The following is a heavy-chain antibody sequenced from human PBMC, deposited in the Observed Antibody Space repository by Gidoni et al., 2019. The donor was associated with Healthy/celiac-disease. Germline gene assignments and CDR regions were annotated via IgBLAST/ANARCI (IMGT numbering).Heavy chain of an antibody. J-gene: IGHJ4*02. Sequence: QVQLQQWGAGLLKPSETLSLTCPVYGGFFSGYYWSWIRQPPGKGLEWIGEINHSGSTNYNPTLKSRVNISVDTSKNQFYLKLSSVTAADTAVYYCARRGGDGDYGFDYWGQGTLVTVSS. D-gene: IGHD4-17*01. V-gene: IGHV4-34*01. CDR3: ARRGGDGDYGFDY. CDR2: INHSGST. CDR1: GGFFSGYY.